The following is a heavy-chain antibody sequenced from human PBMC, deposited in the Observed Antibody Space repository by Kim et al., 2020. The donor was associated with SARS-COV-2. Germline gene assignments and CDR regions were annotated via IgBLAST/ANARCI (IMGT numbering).Heavy chain of an antibody. D-gene: IGHD6-6*01. J-gene: IGHJ4*02. Sequence: YAATGKDRFTLSRDNAKNTLYLQMNSLRAEDTAVYYCAKDSSSSKYYFDYWGQGTLVTVSS. CDR3: AKDSSSSKYYFDY. V-gene: IGHV3-33*06.